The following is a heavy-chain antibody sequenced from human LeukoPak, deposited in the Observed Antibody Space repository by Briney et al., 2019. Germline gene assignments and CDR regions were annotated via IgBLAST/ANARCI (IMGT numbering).Heavy chain of an antibody. D-gene: IGHD6-19*01. V-gene: IGHV3-30*04. CDR3: ARDGESGQWLYYFDY. J-gene: IGHJ4*02. CDR2: ISYDGSNK. Sequence: GGSLRLSCAASGFTFSSYAMHWVRQAPGRALEWGAVISYDGSNKYYADSVKGRFTISRDNSKNTLYLQMNSLRAEDTAVYYCARDGESGQWLYYFDYWGQGTLVTVSS. CDR1: GFTFSSYA.